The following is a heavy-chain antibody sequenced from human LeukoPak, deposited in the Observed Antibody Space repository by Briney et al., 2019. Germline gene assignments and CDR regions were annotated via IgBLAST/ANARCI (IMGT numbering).Heavy chain of an antibody. CDR2: IYTRGST. J-gene: IGHJ4*02. D-gene: IGHD2-21*02. CDR3: ARGGYCGGDCYFYY. Sequence: SATLSLTCSVSGGSVTSSPYYWDWIRQPPEKGLEWMGRIYTRGSTNYNPSLKRRVTISVDTSKNQSSLKLSSVTAADTAVYYCARGGYCGGDCYFYYWGQGTLVTVSS. CDR1: GGSVTSSPYY. V-gene: IGHV4-61*02.